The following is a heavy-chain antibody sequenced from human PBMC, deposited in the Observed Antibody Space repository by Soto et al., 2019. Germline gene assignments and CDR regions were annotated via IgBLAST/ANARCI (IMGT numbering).Heavy chain of an antibody. J-gene: IGHJ6*02. CDR1: GFTFSSYG. V-gene: IGHV3-33*01. CDR2: IWYDGSNK. Sequence: GESLKISCAASGFTFSSYGMHWVRQAPGKGLEWVAVIWYDGSNKYYADSVKGRFTISRDNSKNTLYLQMNSLRAEDTAVYYCARGYCSSTSCYGGEDYYYYGMDVWGQGTTVTVSS. CDR3: ARGYCSSTSCYGGEDYYYYGMDV. D-gene: IGHD2-2*01.